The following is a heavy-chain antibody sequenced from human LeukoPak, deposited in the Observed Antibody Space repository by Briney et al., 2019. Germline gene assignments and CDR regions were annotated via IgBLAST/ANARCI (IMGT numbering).Heavy chain of an antibody. Sequence: SETLSLTCAVHGGSFSGYCWSWIRQPPGKGLEWIGEINHSGSTNYNPSLKSRVTISVDTSKNQFSLKLSSVTAADTAVYYCASGPQLVPWFDPWGQGTLVTVSS. CDR1: GGSFSGYC. J-gene: IGHJ5*02. D-gene: IGHD6-13*01. CDR2: INHSGST. CDR3: ASGPQLVPWFDP. V-gene: IGHV4-34*01.